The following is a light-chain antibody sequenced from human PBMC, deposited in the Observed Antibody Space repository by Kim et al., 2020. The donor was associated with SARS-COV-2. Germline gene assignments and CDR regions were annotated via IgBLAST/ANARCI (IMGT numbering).Light chain of an antibody. CDR1: KLGDKY. Sequence: SYELTQPPSVSVSPGQTASITCSGDKLGDKYACWYQQKPGQSPVLVIYQDTKRPSGIPERFSGSNYGNTATLAISGTQALDEADYYCKAWDSSTAVFGGG. V-gene: IGLV3-1*01. CDR3: KAWDSSTAV. CDR2: QDT. J-gene: IGLJ2*01.